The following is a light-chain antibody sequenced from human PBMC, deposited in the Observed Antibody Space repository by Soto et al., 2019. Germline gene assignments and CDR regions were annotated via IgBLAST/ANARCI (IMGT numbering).Light chain of an antibody. CDR3: QQYGSSGT. V-gene: IGKV3-20*01. J-gene: IGKJ1*01. Sequence: EFVLTQSPGTLSLSPVERVTLSCRASQTVRNNYLAWYQQKPGQAPRLLIYGASNRATGIPDRFSGSGSGTDFTLTISRLEPEDFAVYYCQQYGSSGTFGQGTKVDIK. CDR2: GAS. CDR1: QTVRNNY.